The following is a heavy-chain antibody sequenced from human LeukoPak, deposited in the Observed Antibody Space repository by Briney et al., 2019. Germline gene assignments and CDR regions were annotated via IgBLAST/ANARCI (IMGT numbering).Heavy chain of an antibody. CDR3: ARDDPWGYYDS. CDR1: GFTFTNFW. V-gene: IGHV3-7*01. D-gene: IGHD7-27*01. Sequence: GGSLRLYCAASGFTFTNFWMTWIRQAPGKGLEWVANIKQDGSARNHMDSVKGRFTISRDNAKNSVFLEMNSLRDEDTAVYYCARDDPWGYYDSWGQGTLVTVSS. CDR2: IKQDGSAR. J-gene: IGHJ4*02.